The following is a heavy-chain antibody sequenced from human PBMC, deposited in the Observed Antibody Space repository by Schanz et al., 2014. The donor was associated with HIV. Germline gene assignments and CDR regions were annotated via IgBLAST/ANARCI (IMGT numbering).Heavy chain of an antibody. D-gene: IGHD6-13*01. V-gene: IGHV1-69*01. J-gene: IGHJ4*02. CDR3: ARDSPVAAGTLDY. CDR1: GGTFINYA. CDR2: IIPLFGTS. Sequence: QVQLVQSGAEVKKPGSSVKVSCKVFGGTFINYAFSWVRQAPGQGLEWMGGIIPLFGTSNYAQKFQGRATITADESTSTAYMELSSLRSEDTAVYYCARDSPVAAGTLDYWGQGTLVTVSS.